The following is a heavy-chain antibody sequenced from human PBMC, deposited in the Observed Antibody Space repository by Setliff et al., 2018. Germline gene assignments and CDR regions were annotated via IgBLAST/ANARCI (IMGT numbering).Heavy chain of an antibody. Sequence: SETLSLTCTVSGDSISRAMYYWSWLRQSAGKGLECIGRIYTDGSTKYNPSLNSRVTLLIDTAKNQISLRLSSVTAADTAVYYCARLREDNDWNYRGLKQAAYYFDNWGQEALVTVSS. J-gene: IGHJ4*02. V-gene: IGHV4-61*02. CDR1: GDSISRAMYY. D-gene: IGHD1-7*01. CDR2: IYTDGST. CDR3: ARLREDNDWNYRGLKQAAYYFDN.